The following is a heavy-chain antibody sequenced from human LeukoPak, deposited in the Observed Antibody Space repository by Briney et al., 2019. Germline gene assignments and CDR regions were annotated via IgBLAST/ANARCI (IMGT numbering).Heavy chain of an antibody. V-gene: IGHV4-59*08. D-gene: IGHD3-10*01. CDR1: GDSMSGYY. J-gene: IGHJ3*02. Sequence: SETLSLTCSVSGDSMSGYYWSWIRQPPGKGLEWIGYIYYSGSTNYNPSLKSRVTISVDTSKNQFSLKLSSVTAADTAVYYCARFPDYYGSGYDAFDIWGQGTMVTVSS. CDR2: IYYSGST. CDR3: ARFPDYYGSGYDAFDI.